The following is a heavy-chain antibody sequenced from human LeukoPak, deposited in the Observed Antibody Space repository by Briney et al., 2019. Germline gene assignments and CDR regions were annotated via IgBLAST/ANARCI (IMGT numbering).Heavy chain of an antibody. CDR3: ARDPIPGYSSSWYGFDP. CDR2: VNHSGST. V-gene: IGHV4-34*01. CDR1: GGSFSGYY. J-gene: IGHJ5*02. D-gene: IGHD6-13*01. Sequence: SETLSLTCAVYGGSFSGYYWSWVRQPPGKGLEWIGEVNHSGSTNYNPSLKSRVTISVDTSKNQFSLKLSSVTAADTAVYYCARDPIPGYSSSWYGFDPWGQGTLVTVSS.